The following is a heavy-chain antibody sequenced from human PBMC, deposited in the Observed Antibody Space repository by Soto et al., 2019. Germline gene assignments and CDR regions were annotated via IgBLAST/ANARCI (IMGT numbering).Heavy chain of an antibody. CDR1: GFSVGGNY. CDR2: IYSGGNP. J-gene: IGHJ4*02. Sequence: GGSLRLSCAASGFSVGGNYMSWVRQAPGKGLELVSLIYSGGNPFYADSMKGRFTLSRDNSNNMLYLQMDSLRAEDTAVYYCARGPNSDCWGQGTLVTVSS. V-gene: IGHV3-53*01. CDR3: ARGPNSDC. D-gene: IGHD2-21*01.